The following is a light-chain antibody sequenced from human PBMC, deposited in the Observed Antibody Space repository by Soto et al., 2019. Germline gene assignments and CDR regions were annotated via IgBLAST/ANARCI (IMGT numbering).Light chain of an antibody. J-gene: IGKJ3*01. Sequence: DIQMTQSPSTLSASVGDRVTITCRASQSVRSWLAWYQQKPGRAPKFLIYDASSLESGVPSRFSGSGSGTDFTLTISSLQPEDVATYYCQQSNTFPYPFGPGTKVDIK. CDR3: QQSNTFPYP. V-gene: IGKV1-5*01. CDR1: QSVRSW. CDR2: DAS.